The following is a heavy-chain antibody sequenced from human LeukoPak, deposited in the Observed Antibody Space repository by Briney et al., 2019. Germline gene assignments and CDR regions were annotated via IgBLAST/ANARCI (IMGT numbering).Heavy chain of an antibody. J-gene: IGHJ5*02. Sequence: GGSLRLSCAASGFTFSSYSMNWVRQAPGKGLEWVSYISSSSSTIYYADSVKGRFTISRDNAKNSLYLQMNSLRAEDTAVYYCAREGSAVAGTGWFDPWGQGTLVTVSS. D-gene: IGHD6-19*01. CDR2: ISSSSSTI. CDR3: AREGSAVAGTGWFDP. CDR1: GFTFSSYS. V-gene: IGHV3-48*04.